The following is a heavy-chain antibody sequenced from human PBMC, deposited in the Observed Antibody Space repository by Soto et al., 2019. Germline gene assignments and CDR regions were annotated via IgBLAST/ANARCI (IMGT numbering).Heavy chain of an antibody. J-gene: IGHJ4*02. D-gene: IGHD5-12*01. CDR1: GYTLTELS. Sequence: SSVKVSCKVSGYTLTELSMHWVRQAPGQGLEWMGGFDPEDGETKYAQKFQGRVTMTRDTSVTTVYMEVSWLRSDDTAVYYCARDWGQNSGYVWGQGTLVTVSS. V-gene: IGHV1-24*01. CDR3: ARDWGQNSGYV. CDR2: FDPEDGET.